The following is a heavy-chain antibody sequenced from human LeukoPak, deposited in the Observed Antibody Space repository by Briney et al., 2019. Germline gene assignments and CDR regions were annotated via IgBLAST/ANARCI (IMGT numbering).Heavy chain of an antibody. D-gene: IGHD2-21*02. CDR2: FYPGDSTI. Sequence: GESLKISCKGSGYSFTSYWIGWVRQMPGKGLEWMAMFYPGDSTIRYSPSFQGQVTISADKSISSAYLQWSSLKASDIAMYYCARLPYCGGDCYPNWFDTWGQGTLVTVSS. V-gene: IGHV5-51*01. J-gene: IGHJ5*01. CDR3: ARLPYCGGDCYPNWFDT. CDR1: GYSFTSYW.